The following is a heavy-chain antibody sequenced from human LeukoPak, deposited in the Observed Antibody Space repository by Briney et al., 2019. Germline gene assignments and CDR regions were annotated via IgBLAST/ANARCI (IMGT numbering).Heavy chain of an antibody. CDR3: AKDLRNWNEYYYYYYMDV. CDR2: IRYDGSNK. J-gene: IGHJ6*03. V-gene: IGHV3-30*02. Sequence: PGGSLRLSCAASGFTFSSYGMHWVRQAPGKGLEWVAFIRYDGSNKYYADSVKGRFTISRDNSKNTLYLQMNSLRAEDTAVYYCAKDLRNWNEYYYYYYMDVWGKGTTVTVSS. CDR1: GFTFSSYG. D-gene: IGHD1-1*01.